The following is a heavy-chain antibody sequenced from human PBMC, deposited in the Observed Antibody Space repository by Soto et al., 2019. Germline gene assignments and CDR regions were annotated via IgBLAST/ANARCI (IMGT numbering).Heavy chain of an antibody. CDR2: ISYDGSNK. V-gene: IGHV3-30-3*01. D-gene: IGHD3-22*01. CDR3: AREDVTYFYDSSGYDY. J-gene: IGHJ4*02. CDR1: GFTFSSYA. Sequence: QVQLVESGGGVVQPGRSLRLSCAASGFTFSSYAMHWVRQAPGKGLEWVAVISYDGSNKYYADSVKGRFTISRDNSKNTLYLQMNSLIAEDTAVYYCAREDVTYFYDSSGYDYWGQGTLVTVSS.